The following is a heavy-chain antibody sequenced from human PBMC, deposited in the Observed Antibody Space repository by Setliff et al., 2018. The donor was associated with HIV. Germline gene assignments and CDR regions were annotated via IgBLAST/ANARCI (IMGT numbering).Heavy chain of an antibody. CDR1: GFSFSNYW. D-gene: IGHD1-26*01. CDR3: ANLWEMGA. J-gene: IGHJ5*02. V-gene: IGHV3-7*01. CDR2: IKKDGSEM. Sequence: GGSLRLSCAASGFSFSNYWMDWVRQVPGKGLEWVATIKKDGSEMYYVESVKGRFTISRDNARTSVYLEMRSLRVEDTAVYLCANLWEMGAWGQGTLVTVSS.